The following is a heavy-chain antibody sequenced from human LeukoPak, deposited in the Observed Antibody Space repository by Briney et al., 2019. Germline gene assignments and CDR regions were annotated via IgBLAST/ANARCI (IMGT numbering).Heavy chain of an antibody. CDR2: IYYSGST. Sequence: PSETLSLTCTVSGGSISSSSYYWGWIRQPPGKGLEWIGSIYYSGSTYYNPSLKSRVTISVDTSKNQFSLKLSSVTAADTAVYYCSAIAVAGTTVDYWGQGTLVTVSS. D-gene: IGHD6-19*01. CDR1: GGSISSSSYY. V-gene: IGHV4-39*07. CDR3: SAIAVAGTTVDY. J-gene: IGHJ4*02.